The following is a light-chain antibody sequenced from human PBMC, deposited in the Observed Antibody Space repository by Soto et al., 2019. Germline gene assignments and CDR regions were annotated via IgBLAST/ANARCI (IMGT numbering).Light chain of an antibody. J-gene: IGKJ5*01. CDR1: QSISSY. CDR3: QQHGQWPIT. CDR2: GIS. V-gene: IGKV3-11*01. Sequence: EIVLTQSPANLSLFPGERATLSCRAIQSISSYLVWYQQKPGQAPRLLIYGISKRATDIPDRFSGSGSGTEFTLTISSLQPEDFATYYCQQHGQWPITFGQGTRLEIK.